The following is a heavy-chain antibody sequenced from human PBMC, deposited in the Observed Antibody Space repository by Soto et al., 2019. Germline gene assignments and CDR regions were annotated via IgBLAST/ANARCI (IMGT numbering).Heavy chain of an antibody. D-gene: IGHD2-21*02. CDR3: AKDDVSGDGLWLVSD. Sequence: GGSLRLSCAASGFTFSTYWMTWVRQAPGKGLEWVANINQDGSETYSVDSVKGRFTISRDNAKNSLYLQMNSLRAEDTAIYYCAKDDVSGDGLWLVSDWGQGTPVTVSS. J-gene: IGHJ4*02. CDR2: INQDGSET. V-gene: IGHV3-7*03. CDR1: GFTFSTYW.